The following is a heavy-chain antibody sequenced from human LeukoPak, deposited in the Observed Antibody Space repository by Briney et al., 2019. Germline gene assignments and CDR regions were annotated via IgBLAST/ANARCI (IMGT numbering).Heavy chain of an antibody. D-gene: IGHD2-2*01. J-gene: IGHJ4*02. CDR2: ITWNSGRI. CDR3: ARWTGYCSSTSCPSFDY. V-gene: IGHV3-9*01. Sequence: GGSLRLSCAASGFTFDDYAMHWVRQAPGKGLEWVSGITWNSGRIGYADSVKGRFTISRDNAKNSLYLQMNSLRAEDTAVYYCARWTGYCSSTSCPSFDYWGQGTLVTVSS. CDR1: GFTFDDYA.